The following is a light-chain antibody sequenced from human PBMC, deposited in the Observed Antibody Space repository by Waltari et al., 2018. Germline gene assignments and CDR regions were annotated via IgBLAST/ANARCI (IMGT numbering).Light chain of an antibody. Sequence: IQMTQSPSSLSASVGDRVTITCRASQSISTSLNWYQQIPGKAPKLLIYVASTLQSGVPSRFSGSGSGTDFSLTISSLQAEDVAVYYCQQYYSTPFTFGPGTKVDIK. CDR2: VAS. J-gene: IGKJ3*01. CDR3: QQYYSTPFT. CDR1: QSISTS. V-gene: IGKV1-39*01.